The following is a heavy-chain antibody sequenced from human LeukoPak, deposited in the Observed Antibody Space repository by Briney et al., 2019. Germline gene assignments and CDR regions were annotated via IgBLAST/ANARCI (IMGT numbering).Heavy chain of an antibody. D-gene: IGHD6-19*01. Sequence: SETLSLTCTVSGGSISSSSYYWGWIRQPPGKGLEWIGSIYYSGSTYYNPSLKSRVTISVDTSKNQFSLKLSSVTAADTAVYYCARSGTAVAGTSVAYWGQGTLVTVSS. J-gene: IGHJ4*02. V-gene: IGHV4-39*01. CDR3: ARSGTAVAGTSVAY. CDR2: IYYSGST. CDR1: GGSISSSSYY.